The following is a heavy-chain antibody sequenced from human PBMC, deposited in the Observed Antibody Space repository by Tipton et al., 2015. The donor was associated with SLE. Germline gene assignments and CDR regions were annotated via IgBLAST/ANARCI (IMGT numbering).Heavy chain of an antibody. D-gene: IGHD3-9*01. Sequence: QVQLVQSGAEVKNPGASVKVSCRASGYKFSDLYMHWVRQVPGQGLQWMGRINPSTGATTYGQKFLDRVTMTRDTSIATAYMELRRLKSEDTAVYYCARGLRGTGSYYFDSWGQGTLVTVSS. V-gene: IGHV1-2*06. J-gene: IGHJ4*02. CDR2: INPSTGAT. CDR1: GYKFSDLY. CDR3: ARGLRGTGSYYFDS.